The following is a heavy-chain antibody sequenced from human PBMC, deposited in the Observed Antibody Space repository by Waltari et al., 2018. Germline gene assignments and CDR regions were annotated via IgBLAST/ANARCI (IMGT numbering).Heavy chain of an antibody. CDR2: IKTDGSET. D-gene: IGHD3-10*01. V-gene: IGHV3-7*01. CDR1: GLTFSSYW. CDR3: ARDGSGSGRGINH. Sequence: VESGGDLVQPGGSLRLSCTASGLTFSSYWMGWVRQAPGKGVEWVANIKTDGSETYYVDPVKGMFTIHRDNAEYALCLKMSTLSADDTGRYYCARDGSGSGRGINHWGQGTLVTVS. J-gene: IGHJ5*02.